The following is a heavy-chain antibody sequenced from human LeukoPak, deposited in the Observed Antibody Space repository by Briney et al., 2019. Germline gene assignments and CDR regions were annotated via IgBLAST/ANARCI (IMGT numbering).Heavy chain of an antibody. V-gene: IGHV4-59*08. CDR2: ILYSGST. D-gene: IGHD3-10*01. CDR3: ARHLISNAMVRGVIITQAHNWFDP. J-gene: IGHJ5*02. Sequence: PSETLSLTCTVSGGSISSYDWSWIRQPPGKDLEWIGYILYSGSTNYNPSLKSRVTISVDTSKNHFSLKLSSVTAADTAVYYCARHLISNAMVRGVIITQAHNWFDPWGQGTLVTVSS. CDR1: GGSISSYD.